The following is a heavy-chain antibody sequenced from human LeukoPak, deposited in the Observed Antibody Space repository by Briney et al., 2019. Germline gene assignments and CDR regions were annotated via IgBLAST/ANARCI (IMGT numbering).Heavy chain of an antibody. J-gene: IGHJ4*02. D-gene: IGHD2-15*01. CDR3: ARGCSATRCPADY. CDR1: GFTLSNYW. Sequence: PGGSLRLSCAASGFTLSNYWLHWVRQAPGEGLVWVSQISPDGNITPYADSVKGRFAISRDNSKNTLYLQMNALKAEDTAVYFCARGCSATRCPADYWGQGPRVTASS. CDR2: ISPDGNIT. V-gene: IGHV3-74*01.